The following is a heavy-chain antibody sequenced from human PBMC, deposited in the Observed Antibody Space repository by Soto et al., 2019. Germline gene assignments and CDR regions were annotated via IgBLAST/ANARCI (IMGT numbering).Heavy chain of an antibody. CDR1: GFTFSLSA. Sequence: EVQLLESGGGFVQPGESLRLSCSASGFTFSLSAMIWVRQAPGRGLDWVSSLSGGGSTTDYAYSVKGRFTISRDNSKNTVHLHMNSLRAEDTAVYYCAKGPEYDILTGCDYWGQGALVTVSS. CDR2: LSGGGSTT. V-gene: IGHV3-23*01. J-gene: IGHJ4*02. D-gene: IGHD3-9*01. CDR3: AKGPEYDILTGCDY.